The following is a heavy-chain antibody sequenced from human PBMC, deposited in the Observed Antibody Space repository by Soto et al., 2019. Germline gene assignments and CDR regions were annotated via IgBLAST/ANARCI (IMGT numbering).Heavy chain of an antibody. CDR1: GFTFSSYA. J-gene: IGHJ4*02. CDR2: ISGSGGST. V-gene: IGHV3-23*01. D-gene: IGHD1-26*01. CDR3: ARRGSGSYYDY. Sequence: EVQLLESGGGFVQPGGSLRLSCAASGFTFSSYAMRWVRQAPVKGLEWVAAISGSGGSTYYADAVKGRVTISRDNSKNKLYLQMNSLRAEDTAVYYCARRGSGSYYDYWGQGTLVTVSS.